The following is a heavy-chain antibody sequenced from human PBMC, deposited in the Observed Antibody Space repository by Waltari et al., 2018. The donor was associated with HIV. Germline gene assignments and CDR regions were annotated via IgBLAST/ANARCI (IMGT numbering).Heavy chain of an antibody. J-gene: IGHJ6*02. CDR1: GCSISSSSFY. Sequence: QLQLQESGPGLVKPSETLSLTCPVPGCSISSSSFYWGWIRQPPGKGLEWIGSIYYSGSTYYNPSLKSRVTISVDTSKNQFSLKLSSVTAADTAVYYCARPIVVGALGYGMDVWGQGTTVTVSS. CDR2: IYYSGST. V-gene: IGHV4-39*01. D-gene: IGHD2-2*01. CDR3: ARPIVVGALGYGMDV.